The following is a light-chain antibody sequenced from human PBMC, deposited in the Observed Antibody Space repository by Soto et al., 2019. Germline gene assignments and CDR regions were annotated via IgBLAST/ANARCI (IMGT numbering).Light chain of an antibody. CDR3: SSYTSSSTPYV. V-gene: IGLV2-14*01. Sequence: QSALTQPASVSGSPGQSITISCTGTSSDVGGYNYVSWYQQHPGKAPKLMIYDVSNRPSGVSSRFSGSKSGNTASLTISGLQDEDEAYYYCSSYTSSSTPYVFGTGTKVTVL. J-gene: IGLJ1*01. CDR2: DVS. CDR1: SSDVGGYNY.